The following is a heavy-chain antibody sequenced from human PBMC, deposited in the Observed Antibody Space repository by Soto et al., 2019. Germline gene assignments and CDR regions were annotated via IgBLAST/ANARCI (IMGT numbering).Heavy chain of an antibody. J-gene: IGHJ4*02. Sequence: ASVKVSCKASGYTFTSYAMHWVRQAPGQRLEWMGWINAGNGNTKYSQKFQGRVTITRDTSASTAYMELSSLRSEDPAVYYCARDSGHSGSPKYYFDYWGQGTLVTVSS. D-gene: IGHD1-26*01. V-gene: IGHV1-3*01. CDR3: ARDSGHSGSPKYYFDY. CDR2: INAGNGNT. CDR1: GYTFTSYA.